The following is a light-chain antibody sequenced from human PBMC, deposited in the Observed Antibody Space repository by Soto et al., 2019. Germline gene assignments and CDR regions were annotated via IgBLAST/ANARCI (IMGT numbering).Light chain of an antibody. V-gene: IGKV3-20*01. CDR2: GAS. CDR3: QQYGGSPMYT. Sequence: EIVLTQSPGTLSLSPGERATLSCRASQSVTSSYLAWYQQKPGQAPRLLIYGASSRATGIPDRFSGSGSGTDLTLTISRLDPEDFAVYYCQQYGGSPMYTFGQGTKLEIK. CDR1: QSVTSSY. J-gene: IGKJ2*01.